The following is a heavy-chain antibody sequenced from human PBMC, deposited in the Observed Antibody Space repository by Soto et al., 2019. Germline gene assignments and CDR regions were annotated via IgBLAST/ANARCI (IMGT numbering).Heavy chain of an antibody. J-gene: IGHJ4*02. D-gene: IGHD3-3*01. Sequence: QVQLQESGPGLVKPSQTLSLTCTVSGGSISSGGYYWSWIRQHPGKGLEWIGYIYYSGSTYYNPSLKGRVTISVDTSKNQFSLKLSSVTAADTAVYYWAGTTYYDFWSGYYPRGYFDYWGQGTLGTVSS. CDR1: GGSISSGGYY. V-gene: IGHV4-31*03. CDR3: AGTTYYDFWSGYYPRGYFDY. CDR2: IYYSGST.